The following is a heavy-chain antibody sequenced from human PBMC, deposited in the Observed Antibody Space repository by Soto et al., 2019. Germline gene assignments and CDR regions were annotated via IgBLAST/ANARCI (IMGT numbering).Heavy chain of an antibody. D-gene: IGHD6-13*01. Sequence: SETLSLTCTVSGGSISSSSYYWGWIRQPPGKGLEWIGSIYYSGSTYYNPSLKSRVTISVDTSKNQFYMKLSSVTAADTAVYYCASLPWIAAAGQPLFVDYWGQGTLVTVSS. J-gene: IGHJ4*02. V-gene: IGHV4-39*01. CDR3: ASLPWIAAAGQPLFVDY. CDR1: GGSISSSSYY. CDR2: IYYSGST.